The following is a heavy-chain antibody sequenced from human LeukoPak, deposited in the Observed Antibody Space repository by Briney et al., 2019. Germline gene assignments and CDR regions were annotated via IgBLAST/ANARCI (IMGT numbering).Heavy chain of an antibody. CDR3: ARGLKYSSSWSNWFDT. J-gene: IGHJ5*02. Sequence: ASVKVSCKASGYTFTGYYMHWVRQAPGQGLEWMGWINPNSGGTNYAQKFQGRVTMTRDTSISTAYMELSRLRSDDTAVYYCARGLKYSSSWSNWFDTRGQGTMVTVSS. CDR2: INPNSGGT. V-gene: IGHV1-2*02. CDR1: GYTFTGYY. D-gene: IGHD6-13*01.